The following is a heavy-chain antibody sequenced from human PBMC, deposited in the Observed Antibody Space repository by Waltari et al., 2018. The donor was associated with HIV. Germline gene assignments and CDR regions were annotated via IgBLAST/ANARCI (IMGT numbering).Heavy chain of an antibody. V-gene: IGHV3-23*01. Sequence: EVQLLESGGGLVQPGGSLRLSCAASGFTFSSYAMSWVRQAPGKWLEWVSARSGSGDSTYYADSVKGRFTISRDNSKNTLYLQMNRLRADDTAVYYCAKDSNYDSSGPIDYWGQGTLVTVSS. CDR1: GFTFSSYA. J-gene: IGHJ4*02. CDR2: RSGSGDST. D-gene: IGHD3-22*01. CDR3: AKDSNYDSSGPIDY.